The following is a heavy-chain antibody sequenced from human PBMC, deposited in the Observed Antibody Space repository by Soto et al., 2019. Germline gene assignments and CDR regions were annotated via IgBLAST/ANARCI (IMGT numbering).Heavy chain of an antibody. V-gene: IGHV3-7*04. J-gene: IGHJ5*02. D-gene: IGHD3-10*01. CDR1: GFTFSSYW. Sequence: EVQLVESGGGLVQPGGSLRLSCAASGFTFSSYWMSWVRQAPGKGLEWVANIKQDGSEKYYVDSVKGRFTISRDNAKNSLYLQMNSLRAEDTAVDYCARDRGGGAGWFDPWGQGTLVTVSS. CDR2: IKQDGSEK. CDR3: ARDRGGGAGWFDP.